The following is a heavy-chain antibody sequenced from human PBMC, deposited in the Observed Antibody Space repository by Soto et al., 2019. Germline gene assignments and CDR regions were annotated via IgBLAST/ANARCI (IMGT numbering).Heavy chain of an antibody. D-gene: IGHD4-17*01. CDR2: ISSHGGTT. V-gene: IGHV3-11*01. Sequence: QAQLVQSGGGLVKPGGSLRLSCVGSGINFSDYLVSWSRQAPGKGLEWISYISSHGGTTYYADAVKGRFTVSRDDVKHSVFLQMNSLRDDDTAIYFCASDRVRLYGGNPFDYWGQGAQVTVSS. CDR1: GINFSDYL. J-gene: IGHJ4*02. CDR3: ASDRVRLYGGNPFDY.